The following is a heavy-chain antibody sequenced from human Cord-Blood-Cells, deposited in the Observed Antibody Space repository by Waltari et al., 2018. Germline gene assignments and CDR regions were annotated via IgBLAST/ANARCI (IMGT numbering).Heavy chain of an antibody. CDR3: ARGSGDAFDI. V-gene: IGHV3-30-3*01. CDR2: ISYDGSNK. Sequence: QVQLVESGGGVVQPGRSLRLSCAASGFTFSSYAMHWVRQAPGKGLEWVAVISYDGSNKYSAASVKGRFTISSDNSKNTLYLQMNSLRAEDTAVYYCARGSGDAFDIWGQGTMVTVSS. D-gene: IGHD7-27*01. CDR1: GFTFSSYA. J-gene: IGHJ3*02.